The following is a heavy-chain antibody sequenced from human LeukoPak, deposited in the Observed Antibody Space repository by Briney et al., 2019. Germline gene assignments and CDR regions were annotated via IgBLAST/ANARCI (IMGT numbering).Heavy chain of an antibody. J-gene: IGHJ4*02. Sequence: SVKVSCKASGGTFSSYTISWVRQAPGQGLEWMGRIIPILGIANYAQKLQGRVTMTTDTSTSTAYMELRSLRSDDTAVYYCARGGSGWYGYFDYWGQGTLVTVSS. D-gene: IGHD6-19*01. CDR1: GGTFSSYT. CDR3: ARGGSGWYGYFDY. CDR2: IIPILGIA. V-gene: IGHV1-69*02.